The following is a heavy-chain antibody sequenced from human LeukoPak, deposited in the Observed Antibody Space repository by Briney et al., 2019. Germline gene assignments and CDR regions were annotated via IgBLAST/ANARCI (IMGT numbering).Heavy chain of an antibody. Sequence: GGSLRLSCAASGFTFSTYSMNWVRQAPGKGLEWVSFISTSSSYIYYADSVKGRFTISRDNAKNSLYLQMNSLRAEDTGVYYCARSELGYYYYYMDVWGKGTTVTVSS. J-gene: IGHJ6*03. CDR2: ISTSSSYI. CDR1: GFTFSTYS. CDR3: ARSELGYYYYYMDV. V-gene: IGHV3-21*01. D-gene: IGHD7-27*01.